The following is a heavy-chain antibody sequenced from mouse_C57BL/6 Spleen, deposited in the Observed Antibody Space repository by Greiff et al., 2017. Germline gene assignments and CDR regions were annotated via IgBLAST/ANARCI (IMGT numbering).Heavy chain of an antibody. Sequence: EVKVVESGGGLVKPGGSLKLSCAASGFTFSDYGMHWVRQAPEKGLEWVAYISSGSSTIYYADTVKGRFTISRDNAKNTLFLQRTSLRSEDTAMYYCAREQLGSDYFDYWGQGTTLTVSS. CDR2: ISSGSSTI. V-gene: IGHV5-17*01. J-gene: IGHJ2*01. CDR3: AREQLGSDYFDY. D-gene: IGHD4-1*02. CDR1: GFTFSDYG.